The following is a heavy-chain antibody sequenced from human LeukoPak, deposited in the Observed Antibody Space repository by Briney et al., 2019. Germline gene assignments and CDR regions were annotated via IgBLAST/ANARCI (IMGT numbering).Heavy chain of an antibody. CDR3: ARDRSGRYSREFDY. J-gene: IGHJ4*02. Sequence: GASVKVSCKASGYTFTGYYMHWVRQAPGQGLEWMGWINPNNGGTNYAQKFQGRVTMTRDMSTSTVYMELSSLRSEDTSVYYCARDRSGRYSREFDYWGQGTLVTVSS. D-gene: IGHD1-26*01. CDR2: INPNNGGT. V-gene: IGHV1-2*02. CDR1: GYTFTGYY.